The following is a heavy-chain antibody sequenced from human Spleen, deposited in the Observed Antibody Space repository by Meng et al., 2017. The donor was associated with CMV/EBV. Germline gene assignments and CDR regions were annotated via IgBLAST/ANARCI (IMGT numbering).Heavy chain of an antibody. CDR1: GYNCSTSW. CDR3: ARHNGYDFFDY. D-gene: IGHD5-12*01. J-gene: IGHJ4*02. V-gene: IGHV5-51*01. CDR2: IYPTDSDS. Sequence: SCKGSGYNCSTSWIGWVRQMPGKGLEWMGIIYPTDSDSRYSPSFQGQVTMSADKSINTAYLQWSSLKASDTAIYYCARHNGYDFFDYWGQGTLVTVSS.